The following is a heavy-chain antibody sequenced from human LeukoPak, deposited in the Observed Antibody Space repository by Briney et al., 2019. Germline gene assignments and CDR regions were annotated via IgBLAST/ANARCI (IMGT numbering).Heavy chain of an antibody. Sequence: GGSLRLSCATSGFTVSSNYMSWVRQAPGKGLEWVSVIYDSGTTYYADSVKGRFLIFRDTSKNTVDLQMNSLRVEDTAVYYCAGRRSSGWYAYWGQGTLVTASS. CDR3: AGRRSSGWYAY. J-gene: IGHJ4*02. CDR2: IYDSGTT. V-gene: IGHV3-53*01. D-gene: IGHD6-19*01. CDR1: GFTVSSNY.